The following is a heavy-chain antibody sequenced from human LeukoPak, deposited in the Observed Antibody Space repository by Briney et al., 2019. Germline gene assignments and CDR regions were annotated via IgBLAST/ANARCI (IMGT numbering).Heavy chain of an antibody. V-gene: IGHV4-38-2*02. J-gene: IGHJ5*02. CDR3: ARDGRIRFPVTNWFDP. CDR1: GYSISSGYY. Sequence: PSETLSLTCTVSGYSISSGYYWGWIRQPPGKGLEWIASIYHSGSTYYNLSLKRRVTISVDTSKNQFSLQLSSVTAADTAVYYCARDGRIRFPVTNWFDPWGQGTLVTVSS. D-gene: IGHD3-3*01. CDR2: IYHSGST.